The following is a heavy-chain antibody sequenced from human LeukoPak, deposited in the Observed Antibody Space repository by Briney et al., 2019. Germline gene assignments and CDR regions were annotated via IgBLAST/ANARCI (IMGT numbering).Heavy chain of an antibody. Sequence: GASVKVSCKASGYTFVSFGITWVRQAPGQGLEWMGWVSANNGDTIYTEKFQDRVTMTTDTSTNTAYLEVRSLRSDDTAEYYCARDRRDWFDSWGQGTLVTVSS. CDR1: GYTFVSFG. CDR3: ARDRRDWFDS. J-gene: IGHJ5*01. V-gene: IGHV1-18*01. CDR2: VSANNGDT.